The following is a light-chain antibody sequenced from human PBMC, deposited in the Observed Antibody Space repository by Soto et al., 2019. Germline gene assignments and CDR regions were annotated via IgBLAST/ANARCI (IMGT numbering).Light chain of an antibody. J-gene: IGKJ2*01. V-gene: IGKV3-15*01. CDR3: QQYNNWPET. Sequence: EIVMTQSPATQSVSPGERATLSCRASQSVSSNLAWYQQKPGQAPRLLIYGASTGATGIPARFSGSGSGTEFTLTISSLQSEDFAVYYCQQYNNWPETFGQGTKLEIK. CDR1: QSVSSN. CDR2: GAS.